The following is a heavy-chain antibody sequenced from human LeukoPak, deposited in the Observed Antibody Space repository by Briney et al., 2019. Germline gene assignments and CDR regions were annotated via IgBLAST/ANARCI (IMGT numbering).Heavy chain of an antibody. CDR2: INSGGSNT. J-gene: IGHJ4*02. V-gene: IGHV3-74*01. CDR1: GFTLSSYW. CDR3: GSVEWNGATIFCY. D-gene: IGHD3-9*01. Sequence: GGSLRLSCAASGFTLSSYWMHWVRQAPGKGLVWVSRINSGGSNTSHAGSVKGRFTISRDNAKNTLYPQMNSLRGEDTAVYCWGSVEWNGATIFCYWGQGALVTVSS.